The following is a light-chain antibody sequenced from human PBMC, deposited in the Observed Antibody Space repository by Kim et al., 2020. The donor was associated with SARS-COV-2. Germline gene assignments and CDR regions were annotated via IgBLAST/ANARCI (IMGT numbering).Light chain of an antibody. CDR3: YSYVGSDNLV. CDR1: NSDIGRFNY. CDR2: EVT. J-gene: IGLJ3*02. Sequence: QSALTQPPSASGSPGQSVTISCTGTNSDIGRFNYVSWYQQHPGKAPKLMIFEVTKRPSGVPDRFSGSKSGNTASLTVSGLQAEDEADYYCYSYVGSDNLVFGGGTRLTVL. V-gene: IGLV2-8*01.